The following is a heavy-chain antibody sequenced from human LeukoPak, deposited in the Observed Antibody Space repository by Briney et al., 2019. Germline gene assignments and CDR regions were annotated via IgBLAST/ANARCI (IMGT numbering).Heavy chain of an antibody. CDR1: GFTFSNYW. J-gene: IGHJ4*02. CDR2: INPDGSTT. D-gene: IGHD3-10*01. V-gene: IGHV3-74*01. CDR3: AKDLHYGSADY. Sequence: GGSLRLSCAASGFTFSNYWMHWVRQDPGKGLLWVSFINPDGSTTNYADSVKGRFTISRDNAKNALYLQMNSLRAEDTAVYYCAKDLHYGSADYWGQGTLVTVSS.